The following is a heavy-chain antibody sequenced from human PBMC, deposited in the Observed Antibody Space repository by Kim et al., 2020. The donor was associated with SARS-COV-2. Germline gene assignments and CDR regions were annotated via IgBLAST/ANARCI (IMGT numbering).Heavy chain of an antibody. CDR2: IYYSGST. CDR1: GGSISSGGYY. Sequence: SETLSLTCTVSGGSISSGGYYWSWIRQHPGKGLEWIGSIYYSGSTYYNPSLKSRVTISVDTSKNQFSLKLSSVPAADTAVYYCARGRITIFGVVIVFDYWGSGSRFTVSS. J-gene: IGHJ4*02. CDR3: ARGRITIFGVVIVFDY. V-gene: IGHV4-31*03. D-gene: IGHD3-3*01.